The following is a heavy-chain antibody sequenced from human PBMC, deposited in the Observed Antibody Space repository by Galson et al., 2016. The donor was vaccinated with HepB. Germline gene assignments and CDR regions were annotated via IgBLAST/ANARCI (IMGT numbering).Heavy chain of an antibody. J-gene: IGHJ6*04. CDR1: GLTFSGFW. V-gene: IGHV3-30*18. Sequence: SLRLSCAASGLTFSGFWMHWVRQAPGKGLVWVAADSVHGGRKFYADAVKGRFTISRDNTKNTLSLQMNSLRAEDTAVYYCVQGSTAPAVWGKGTTVTVSS. CDR3: VQGSTAPAV. CDR2: DSVHGGRK. D-gene: IGHD2-2*01.